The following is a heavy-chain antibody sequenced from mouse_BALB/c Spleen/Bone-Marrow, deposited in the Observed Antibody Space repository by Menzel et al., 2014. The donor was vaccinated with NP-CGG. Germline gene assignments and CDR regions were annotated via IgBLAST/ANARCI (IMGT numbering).Heavy chain of an antibody. D-gene: IGHD2-3*01. CDR1: GYTFTDYN. V-gene: IGHV1-18*01. J-gene: IGHJ3*01. CDR3: ARTGYYTLFAY. CDR2: INPNNGDT. Sequence: EVKLMESGPELVKPGASVKIPCTASGYTFTDYNMDWVKQSHGKSLEWIGNINPNNGDTSYNQRFRGKATLTVDKSSSTAYMELRSLTSEDTAVYYCARTGYYTLFAYWGQGTLVTVSA.